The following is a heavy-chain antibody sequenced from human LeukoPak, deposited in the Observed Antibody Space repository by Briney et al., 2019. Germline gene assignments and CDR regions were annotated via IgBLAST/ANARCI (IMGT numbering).Heavy chain of an antibody. CDR1: GYSFTSYW. CDR2: IYPGDSDT. Sequence: GESLRISCKGSGYSFTSYWIGWVRQMPGKGLEWMGIIYPGDSDTRYSPSFQGQVTIPADKSISTAYLQWSSLKASDTAMYYCARRSSSWYFDYWGQGTLVTVSS. V-gene: IGHV5-51*01. D-gene: IGHD6-13*01. CDR3: ARRSSSWYFDY. J-gene: IGHJ4*02.